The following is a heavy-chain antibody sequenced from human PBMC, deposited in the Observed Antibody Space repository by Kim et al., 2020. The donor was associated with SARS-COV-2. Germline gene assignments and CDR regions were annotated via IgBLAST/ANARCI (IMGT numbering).Heavy chain of an antibody. D-gene: IGHD4-17*01. Sequence: YADTMKGQFTISKDNAKNSLYLQMDSMRAEVAAVYYCARAISDYVEYFDYWGQGTLVTVSS. V-gene: IGHV3-21*01. J-gene: IGHJ4*02. CDR3: ARAISDYVEYFDY.